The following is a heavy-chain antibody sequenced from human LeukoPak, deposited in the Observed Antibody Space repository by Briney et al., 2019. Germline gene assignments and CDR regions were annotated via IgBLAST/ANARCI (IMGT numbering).Heavy chain of an antibody. Sequence: ASVKVSCKASGYSFTGNYLHWVRQAPGQGLEWMGWISGYNGYTNHAQKLQGRVTMTTDTSTSTVYMELRSLRSDDTAVYYCARSRTHRLYSGSGSYPGAFDYWGQGTLVTVSS. J-gene: IGHJ4*02. D-gene: IGHD3-10*01. CDR3: ARSRTHRLYSGSGSYPGAFDY. CDR1: GYSFTGNY. CDR2: ISGYNGYT. V-gene: IGHV1-18*04.